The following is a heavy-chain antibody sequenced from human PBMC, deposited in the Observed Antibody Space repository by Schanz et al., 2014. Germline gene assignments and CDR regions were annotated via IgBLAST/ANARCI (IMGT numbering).Heavy chain of an antibody. V-gene: IGHV1-18*01. D-gene: IGHD5-18*01. Sequence: QVQLVQSGAEVKKPGASVKVSCKASGYTFTSHGISWVRQAPGQGLEWMGWITAYNGDTNYALKLQGRVTMTTDTSTGTAYMELRSLRSDDTALYYCTRGGYSYALSAFDICGQGTMVSVSS. J-gene: IGHJ3*02. CDR2: ITAYNGDT. CDR1: GYTFTSHG. CDR3: TRGGYSYALSAFDI.